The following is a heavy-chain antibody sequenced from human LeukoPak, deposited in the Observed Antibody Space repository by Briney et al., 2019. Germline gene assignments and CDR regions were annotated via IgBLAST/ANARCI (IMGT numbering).Heavy chain of an antibody. D-gene: IGHD1-7*01. CDR1: GYTFTGYY. CDR3: ARDRAGITGTIDFSFDY. V-gene: IGHV1-2*02. CDR2: INPNSGGT. J-gene: IGHJ4*02. Sequence: GASVKVSCKASGYTFTGYYMHWVRQDPGQGLEWMGWINPNSGGTNYAQKFQGRVTMTRDTSISTAYMELNRLRSDDTAVYYCARDRAGITGTIDFSFDYWGQGTLVTVSS.